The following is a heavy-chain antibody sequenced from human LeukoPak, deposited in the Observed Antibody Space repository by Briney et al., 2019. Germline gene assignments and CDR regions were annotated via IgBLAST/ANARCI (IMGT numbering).Heavy chain of an antibody. CDR1: GGSISSYY. D-gene: IGHD2-15*01. J-gene: IGHJ5*02. V-gene: IGHV4-59*01. CDR3: ARGADGVSSNSRGWFDP. Sequence: PSETLSLTCTVSGGSISSYYWSWIRQSPGKGLEWIGYVHYSGSTNYNPSLQSRVTISVDTSKNQFSLKVTSVTAADTAVYSCARGADGVSSNSRGWFDPWGQGTLVTVSS. CDR2: VHYSGST.